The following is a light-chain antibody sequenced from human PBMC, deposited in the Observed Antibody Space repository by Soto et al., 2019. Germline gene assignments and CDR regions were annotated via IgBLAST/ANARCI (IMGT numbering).Light chain of an antibody. V-gene: IGKV1-9*01. J-gene: IGKJ4*01. CDR3: QQSHSSPLT. CDR2: DSS. CDR1: YDISSS. Sequence: DIQLTQSPSFLSASVEDRVTISCRASYDISSSLAWYQQEPGKPPKLLIYDSSTLQTGVPSRFTGSGSGRKFTLTISSLQPEDSAAYYCQQSHSSPLTFGGGTKVEFK.